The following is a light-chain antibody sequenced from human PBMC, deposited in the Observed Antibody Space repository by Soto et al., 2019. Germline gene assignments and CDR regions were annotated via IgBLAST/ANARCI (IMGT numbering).Light chain of an antibody. V-gene: IGKV3-20*01. J-gene: IGKJ1*01. CDR3: QQHRTT. CDR1: QSVSSSY. CDR2: GAS. Sequence: EIVLTQSPGTLSLSPGERATLSCRASQSVSSSYLAWSPQKPGQAPRLLIYGASSRATGIPDRFSGSGSGKDFTLTISRLEPEDSAVYYWQQHRTTFGQGTKVDIK.